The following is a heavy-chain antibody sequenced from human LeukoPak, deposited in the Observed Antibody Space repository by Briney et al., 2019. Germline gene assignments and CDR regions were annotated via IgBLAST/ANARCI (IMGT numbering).Heavy chain of an antibody. V-gene: IGHV4-30-2*01. CDR3: ARAPDIAAAGLRGDYFDY. CDR1: GGSISSGGYY. J-gene: IGHJ4*02. D-gene: IGHD6-13*01. CDR2: IYHSGST. Sequence: SETLSLTCTVSGGSISSGGYYWSWIRQPPGKGLEWIGYIYHSGSTYYNPSLKSRVTISVDRSKNQFSLKLSSVTAADTAVYYCARAPDIAAAGLRGDYFDYRGQGTLVTVSS.